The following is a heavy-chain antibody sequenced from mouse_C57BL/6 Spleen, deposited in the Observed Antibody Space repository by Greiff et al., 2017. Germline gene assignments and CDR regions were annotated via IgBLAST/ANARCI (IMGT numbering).Heavy chain of an antibody. D-gene: IGHD1-1*01. Sequence: VQLQQSGAELVRPGTSVKVSCKASGYAFTNYLIEWVKQRPGQGLEWIGVLNPGSGGTNYNEKFKGKATLTADKSSSTAYMQLSSLTSEDSAVYFCARTTTVVADYWGQGTTLTVSS. J-gene: IGHJ2*01. CDR2: LNPGSGGT. CDR3: ARTTTVVADY. V-gene: IGHV1-54*01. CDR1: GYAFTNYL.